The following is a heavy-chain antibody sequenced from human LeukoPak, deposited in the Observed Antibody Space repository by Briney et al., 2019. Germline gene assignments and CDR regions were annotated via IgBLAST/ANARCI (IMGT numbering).Heavy chain of an antibody. CDR3: ARDRPVAGTAEYFQH. J-gene: IGHJ1*01. CDR2: ISSSGSTI. Sequence: GGALRLSCAASGFTFSDYYMSWIRQAPGKGLEWVSYISSSGSTIYYADSVKGRFTISRDNAKNSLYLQMNSLRAEDTAVYYCARDRPVAGTAEYFQHWGQGTLVTVSS. D-gene: IGHD6-19*01. CDR1: GFTFSDYY. V-gene: IGHV3-11*04.